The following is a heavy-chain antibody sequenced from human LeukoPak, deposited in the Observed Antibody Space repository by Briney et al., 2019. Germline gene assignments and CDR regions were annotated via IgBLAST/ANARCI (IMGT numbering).Heavy chain of an antibody. D-gene: IGHD6-19*01. CDR1: GGSVSSYY. J-gene: IGHJ4*02. V-gene: IGHV4-59*02. CDR3: ARHSLSSGWYGLPEFDY. Sequence: SETLSLTCTVSGGSVSSYYWSWIRQPPGKGLEWIGYIYYSGSTNYNPSLKSRVTTSVDTSKNQFSLKLSSVTAADTAVYYCARHSLSSGWYGLPEFDYWGQGTLVTVSS. CDR2: IYYSGST.